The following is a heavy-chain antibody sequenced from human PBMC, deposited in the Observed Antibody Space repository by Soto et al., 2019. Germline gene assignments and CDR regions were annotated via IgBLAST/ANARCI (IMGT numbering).Heavy chain of an antibody. V-gene: IGHV4-59*01. D-gene: IGHD5-12*01. CDR3: ARAYGGYADY. Sequence: SETLSLTCAVSGGTISTYYWSWIRQPPGKGLEWIGYIYYSGSTNYNPSLKSRVTISVDTSKNQFSLKLSSVTAADTAVYYCARAYGGYADYWGQGALVTVSS. CDR2: IYYSGST. CDR1: GGTISTYY. J-gene: IGHJ4*02.